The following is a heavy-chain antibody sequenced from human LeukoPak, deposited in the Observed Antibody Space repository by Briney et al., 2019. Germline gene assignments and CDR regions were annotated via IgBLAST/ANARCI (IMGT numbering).Heavy chain of an antibody. CDR2: IYCTGHT. Sequence: PSETLSLTCTVSGGSVSSYFWSWIRQPPGKGLEWIGCIYCTGHTNYNPSLKSRGTISVDTSKNQFSLKLRFVTAADTAVYYCARHTSGTTNDLWGRGTLVTVSS. D-gene: IGHD1-1*01. V-gene: IGHV4-59*08. CDR1: GGSVSSYF. CDR3: ARHTSGTTNDL. J-gene: IGHJ2*01.